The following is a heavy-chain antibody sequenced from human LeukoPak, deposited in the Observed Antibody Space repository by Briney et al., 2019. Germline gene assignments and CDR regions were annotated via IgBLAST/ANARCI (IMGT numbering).Heavy chain of an antibody. J-gene: IGHJ4*02. CDR1: GFTFSSYE. V-gene: IGHV3-48*03. Sequence: RPGGSLRLSCAASGFTFSSYEMNWVRQAPGKGLEWVSYISSSGSTIYYADSVKGRFTISRDNSKNTLYLQMNSLRAEDTAVYYCATTVTAPSLFDYWGQGTLVTVSS. D-gene: IGHD4-17*01. CDR3: ATTVTAPSLFDY. CDR2: ISSSGSTI.